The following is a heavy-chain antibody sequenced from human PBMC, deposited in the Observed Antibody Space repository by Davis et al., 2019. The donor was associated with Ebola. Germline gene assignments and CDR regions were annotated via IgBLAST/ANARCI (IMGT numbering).Heavy chain of an antibody. CDR3: ARSWPGYHGMDV. V-gene: IGHV3-23*01. J-gene: IGHJ6*02. Sequence: GESLKISCAASGLRFSNFAMSWIRQAPGKGLEWVSVISDAGDNTDYADSVKGRFTISRDNSNNILYLQMNSLRAGDTAVYFCARSWPGYHGMDVWGQGTTTTVSS. CDR2: ISDAGDNT. D-gene: IGHD5-12*01. CDR1: GLRFSNFA.